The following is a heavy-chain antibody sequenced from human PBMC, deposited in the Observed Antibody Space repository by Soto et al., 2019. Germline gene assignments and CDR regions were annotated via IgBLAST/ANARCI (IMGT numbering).Heavy chain of an antibody. CDR2: IYYSGRT. Sequence: QVQLQESGPGLVKPSETLSLTCTVSGGSISSYYWSWIRQPPGKGLEWIGYIYYSGRTNYNPSLKSRVTISVDTSKNQFSLKLSSVTAADTAVYYCARGIVLIAPYTTYFDYWGQGTLVTVSS. V-gene: IGHV4-59*01. CDR3: ARGIVLIAPYTTYFDY. D-gene: IGHD2-8*01. J-gene: IGHJ4*02. CDR1: GGSISSYY.